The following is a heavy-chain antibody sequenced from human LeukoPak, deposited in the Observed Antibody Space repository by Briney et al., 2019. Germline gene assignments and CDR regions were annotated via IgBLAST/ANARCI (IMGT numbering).Heavy chain of an antibody. D-gene: IGHD3-9*01. V-gene: IGHV4-34*01. J-gene: IGHJ3*02. Sequence: PSETLSLTCAVYGGSFSGYYWSWIRQPPGKGLEWIGEINHSGSTNYNPSLKSRVTISVDTSKNQFSLKLSSVTAADTAVYYCARVRDTIFRKDAFDIWGQGTMVTVSS. CDR1: GGSFSGYY. CDR3: ARVRDTIFRKDAFDI. CDR2: INHSGST.